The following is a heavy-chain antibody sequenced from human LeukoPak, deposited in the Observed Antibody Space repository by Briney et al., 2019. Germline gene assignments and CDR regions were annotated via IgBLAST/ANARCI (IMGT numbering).Heavy chain of an antibody. CDR3: AKRASPPYYFDY. V-gene: IGHV3-23*01. J-gene: IGHJ4*02. CDR1: GYTFRIYA. CDR2: ISTSGGST. Sequence: GGSLRLSCAASGYTFRIYAMSWVRQAPGKGLEWVSAISTSGGSTYYADSVKGRFTISRDNSKNTLYLQMNSLSAEDTAVYYCAKRASPPYYFDYWGQGTLVTVSS.